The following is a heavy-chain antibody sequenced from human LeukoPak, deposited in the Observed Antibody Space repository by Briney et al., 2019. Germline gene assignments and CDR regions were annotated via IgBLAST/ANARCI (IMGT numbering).Heavy chain of an antibody. J-gene: IGHJ6*02. V-gene: IGHV3-49*04. CDR3: TSPLADYFGSGSYYNAYYYYGMDV. CDR1: GFTFGDYA. CDR2: IRSKAYGGTT. Sequence: GGSLRLSCTASGFTFGDYAMSWVRQAPGKGLEWVGFIRSKAYGGTTEYAASVKGRFSISRDDSKSIGHLQMNSLKTEDTAVYYCTSPLADYFGSGSYYNAYYYYGMDVWGQGTTVTVSS. D-gene: IGHD3-10*01.